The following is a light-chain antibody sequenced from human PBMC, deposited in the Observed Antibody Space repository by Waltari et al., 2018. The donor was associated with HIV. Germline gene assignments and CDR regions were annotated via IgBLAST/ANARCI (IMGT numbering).Light chain of an antibody. CDR3: QQFSRYPST. CDR2: DAS. CDR1: QGISSA. V-gene: IGKV1-13*02. J-gene: IGKJ5*01. Sequence: AIQLTQSPSSLSASIGDRVTITCRASQGISSALVWYQQKPGKSPKLLIYDASNLESGVPSTFSGNGSGTDFTLTISSLQPEDFATYYCQQFSRYPSTFGQGTRLEIK.